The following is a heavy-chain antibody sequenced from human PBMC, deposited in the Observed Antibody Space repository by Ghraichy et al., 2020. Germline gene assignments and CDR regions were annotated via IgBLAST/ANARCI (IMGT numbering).Heavy chain of an antibody. J-gene: IGHJ4*02. CDR3: ASSLRFLEWPFY. D-gene: IGHD3-3*01. V-gene: IGHV4-59*01. CDR1: GVSINDYY. CDR2: IYYGGYT. Sequence: SETLSLTCTVSGVSINDYYWSWIRQPPGKGLEWIGYIYYGGYTNYNPSLKSRVTISVDTSKNQFSLKLTSVTAADTAVYFCASSLRFLEWPFYWGQGTLVVVSS.